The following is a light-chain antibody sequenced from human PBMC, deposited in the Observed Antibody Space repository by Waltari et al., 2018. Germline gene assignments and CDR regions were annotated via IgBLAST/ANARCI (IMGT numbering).Light chain of an antibody. J-gene: IGLJ1*01. Sequence: SYVLTQPPSVSVAPGETARITCGGNNIESKSVHWYRQRPGQAPVVVISYDNDRAAGIPERVSGAKSGNPATLTISRVEAGDEADYYCQVWDANTDPGVFGTGTEVTVL. CDR2: YDN. V-gene: IGLV3-21*01. CDR3: QVWDANTDPGV. CDR1: NIESKS.